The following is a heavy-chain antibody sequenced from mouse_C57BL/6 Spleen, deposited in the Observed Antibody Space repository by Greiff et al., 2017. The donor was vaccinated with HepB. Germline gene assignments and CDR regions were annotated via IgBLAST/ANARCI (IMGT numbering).Heavy chain of an antibody. V-gene: IGHV1-26*01. CDR3: ARGGRGDY. Sequence: VQLQQSGPELVKPGASVKISCKASGYTFTDYYMNWVKQSHGKSLEWIGDINPNNGGTSYNQKFKGKATLTVDKSSSTAYMELRSLTSEDSAVYDCARGGRGDYWGQGTTLTVSS. CDR2: INPNNGGT. CDR1: GYTFTDYY. J-gene: IGHJ2*01.